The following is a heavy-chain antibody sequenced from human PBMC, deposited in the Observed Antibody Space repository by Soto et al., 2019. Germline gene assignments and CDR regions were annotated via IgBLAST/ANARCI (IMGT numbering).Heavy chain of an antibody. J-gene: IGHJ6*02. D-gene: IGHD2-15*01. CDR3: AGDKRAEGGSGDYGMDV. CDR2: MFSGGNT. V-gene: IGHV3-53*02. CDR1: GFSVRDNY. Sequence: EVQLVETGGGLIQPGGSRRLSCAASGFSVRDNYMSGVRQAPGKGLEGVSVMFSGGNTVYADSVKGRFTINRHNSNNMLYLQMDNLRVEDSAKYYCAGDKRAEGGSGDYGMDVWGQGTTVTVSS.